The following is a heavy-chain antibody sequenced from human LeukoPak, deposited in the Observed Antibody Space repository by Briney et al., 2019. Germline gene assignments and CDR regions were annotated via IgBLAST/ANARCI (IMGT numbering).Heavy chain of an antibody. CDR3: ARAFSSSLFDY. CDR1: GYTFTSYY. Sequence: GASVKVSCKASGYTFTSYYMHWVRPAPGQGLEWMGTINPSGGSTSYAQKFQGRVTMTRDTSTSTVYMELSSLRSEDTAVYYCARAFSSSLFDYWGQGTLVTVSS. D-gene: IGHD6-13*01. CDR2: INPSGGST. V-gene: IGHV1-46*01. J-gene: IGHJ4*02.